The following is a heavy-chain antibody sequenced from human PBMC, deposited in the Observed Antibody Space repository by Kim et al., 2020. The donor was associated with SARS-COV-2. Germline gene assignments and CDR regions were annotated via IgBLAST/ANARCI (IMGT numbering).Heavy chain of an antibody. CDR1: GYTFTRSY. J-gene: IGHJ3*02. CDR2: IDPSGGST. D-gene: IGHD6-13*01. Sequence: ASVKVSCKASGYTFTRSYIHWVRQVPGQGLEWMGIIDPSGGSTTYAQKFQGRVTMTRDTSTSTVYMELSSLRSEDTAVYYCARDGELEQQLVRGDDPFDIWGQGTMVTVSS. V-gene: IGHV1-46*01. CDR3: ARDGELEQQLVRGDDPFDI.